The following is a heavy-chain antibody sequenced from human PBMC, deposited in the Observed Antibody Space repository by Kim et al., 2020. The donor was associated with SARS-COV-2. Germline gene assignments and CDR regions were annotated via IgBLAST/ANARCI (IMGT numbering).Heavy chain of an antibody. J-gene: IGHJ4*02. CDR3: ARGADGSAFDY. CDR2: T. Sequence: TSYAQKFQDRVTMTRDTSTSTVYMGLSSLRSEDTAVYYCARGADGSAFDYWGQGTLVTVSS. V-gene: IGHV1-46*01.